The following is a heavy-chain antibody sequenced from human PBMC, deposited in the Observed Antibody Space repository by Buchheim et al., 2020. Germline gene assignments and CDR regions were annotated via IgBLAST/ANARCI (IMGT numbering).Heavy chain of an antibody. CDR3: ARQEPYAWRAYGMDV. J-gene: IGHJ6*02. CDR1: GGSINNYY. D-gene: IGHD3-3*01. CDR2: IYYTGFT. V-gene: IGHV4-59*08. Sequence: QVQLQESGPGLVKPSETLSLTCTVSGGSINNYYWAWIRQPPGKGLEWIGYIYYTGFTSYNPSLKSRIPMSVDTSQNVVSLKLNSVAAGDTAVYFCARQEPYAWRAYGMDVWGQGTT.